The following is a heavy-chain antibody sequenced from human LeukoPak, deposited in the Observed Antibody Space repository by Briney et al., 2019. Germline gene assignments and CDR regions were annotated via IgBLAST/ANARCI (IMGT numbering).Heavy chain of an antibody. Sequence: PGGSLRLSCAASGFTFSSYNMNWVRQAPGKGLEWVSSISSSSDYIYYADSVKGRFTISRDNAKNSLYLQMNSLRAEDTAVYYCARVREAAAFDYWGQETLVTVSS. CDR1: GFTFSSYN. V-gene: IGHV3-21*01. J-gene: IGHJ4*02. CDR2: ISSSSDYI. D-gene: IGHD3-10*01. CDR3: ARVREAAAFDY.